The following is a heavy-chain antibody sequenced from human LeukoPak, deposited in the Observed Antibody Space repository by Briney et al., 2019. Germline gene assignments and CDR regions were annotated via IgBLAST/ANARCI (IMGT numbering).Heavy chain of an antibody. CDR3: ARSKEQLVFLD. CDR2: IIPIFGTA. J-gene: IGHJ4*02. Sequence: ASVKVSCKASGGTFSSYAISWVRQAPGQGLEWMGGIIPIFGTANYVQKFQGRVTITTDDSTSTAYMELSSLRSEDTAVYYCARSKEQLVFLDWGQGTLVTVSS. V-gene: IGHV1-69*05. CDR1: GGTFSSYA. D-gene: IGHD6-6*01.